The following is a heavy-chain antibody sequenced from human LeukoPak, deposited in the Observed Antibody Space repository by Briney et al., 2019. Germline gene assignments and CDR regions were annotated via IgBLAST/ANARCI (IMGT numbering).Heavy chain of an antibody. D-gene: IGHD3-10*01. CDR1: GFTSSDYY. CDR2: ISSSGSTI. V-gene: IGHV3-11*04. CDR3: ARVLWFGEELDY. Sequence: GGSLRLSCAASGFTSSDYYMSWIRQAPGKGLEWVSYISSSGSTIYYADSVKGRFTISRDNAKNSLYLQMNSLRAEDTAVYYCARVLWFGEELDYWGQGTLVTVSS. J-gene: IGHJ4*02.